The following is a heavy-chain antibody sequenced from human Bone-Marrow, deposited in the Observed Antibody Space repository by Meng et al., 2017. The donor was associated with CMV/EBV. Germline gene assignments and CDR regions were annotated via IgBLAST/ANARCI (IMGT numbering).Heavy chain of an antibody. J-gene: IGHJ5*02. CDR1: GFTFSNYA. CDR3: AGDVPGDDWFDP. D-gene: IGHD3-10*01. V-gene: IGHV3-23*01. CDR2: ISSGGVTP. Sequence: CAASGFTFSNYAMTWVRQAPGKGLEWVSTISSGGVTPYYADSVKGRFTISRDNSKNMLYLQVSSLRAEDTAVYYCAGDVPGDDWFDPWGQGTLVTVSS.